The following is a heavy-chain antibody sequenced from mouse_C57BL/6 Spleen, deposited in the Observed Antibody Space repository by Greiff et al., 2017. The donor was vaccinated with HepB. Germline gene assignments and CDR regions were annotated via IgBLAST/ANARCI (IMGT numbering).Heavy chain of an antibody. CDR3: AREYYGSSSRYFDV. J-gene: IGHJ1*03. D-gene: IGHD1-1*01. CDR1: GYTFTDYN. V-gene: IGHV1-22*01. Sequence: EVQLQESGPELVKPGASVKMSCKASGYTFTDYNMHWVKQSHGKSLEWIGYINPNNGGTSYNQKFKGKATLTVNKSSSTAYMELRSLTSEDSAVYYCAREYYGSSSRYFDVWGTGTTVTVSS. CDR2: INPNNGGT.